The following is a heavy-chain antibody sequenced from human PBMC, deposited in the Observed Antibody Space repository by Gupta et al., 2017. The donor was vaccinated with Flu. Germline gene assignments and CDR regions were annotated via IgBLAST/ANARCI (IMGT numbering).Heavy chain of an antibody. CDR1: GYTFTGYF. D-gene: IGHD3-22*01. CDR2: INPNSGGT. V-gene: IGHV1-2*02. J-gene: IGHJ3*02. CDR3: ARESVTYYYDSSGDAFDI. Sequence: QVQLVQSGAEVKKPGASVKVSCKASGYTFTGYFMHWVRQAPGQGLEWMGWINPNSGGTNYAQKFQGRVTMTRDTSISTAYMELSRLRSDDTAVYYCARESVTYYYDSSGDAFDIWGQGTMVTVSS.